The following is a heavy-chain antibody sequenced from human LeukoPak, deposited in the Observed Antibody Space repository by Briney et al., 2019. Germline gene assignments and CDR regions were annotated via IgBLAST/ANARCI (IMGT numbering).Heavy chain of an antibody. D-gene: IGHD3-10*01. CDR3: ARDGSRGLWFGRSAGYFDY. CDR1: GGSISSYY. J-gene: IGHJ4*02. CDR2: IYYSGST. V-gene: IGHV4-59*01. Sequence: SETLSLTCTVSGGSISSYYWSWIRQPPGKGLEWIGYIYYSGSTNYNPSLKSRVTISVDTSKNQFSLKLSSVTAADPAVYYCARDGSRGLWFGRSAGYFDYWGQGTLVTVSS.